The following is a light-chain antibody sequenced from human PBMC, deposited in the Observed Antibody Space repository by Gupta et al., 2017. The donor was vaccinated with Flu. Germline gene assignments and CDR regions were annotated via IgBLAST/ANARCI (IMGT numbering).Light chain of an antibody. CDR3: SAYTSSSTVL. J-gene: IGLJ2*01. Sequence: QSALTQPASVSGSPGQTTTISCTGSSSDIGGYNYVSWYQQLPGKAPKLLISEVSYRPSGVSHRFSGSKSGNTASLTISVLQAEDEADYYCSAYTSSSTVLFGGGTMLTVL. CDR2: EVS. CDR1: SSDIGGYNY. V-gene: IGLV2-14*01.